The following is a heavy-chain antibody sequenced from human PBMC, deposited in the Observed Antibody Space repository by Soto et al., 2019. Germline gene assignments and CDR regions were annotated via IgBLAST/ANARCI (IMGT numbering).Heavy chain of an antibody. V-gene: IGHV4-59*08. J-gene: IGHJ3*02. D-gene: IGHD3-10*01. Sequence: QVQLQESGPGLVKPSETLSLTCTVSGGSISSYYWSWIQQPPGKGLEWIGYIYYSGSTNYNPSLKSRVTISVDTSKNQFSLKLSSVTAADTAVYYCARRYGSFFDIWGQGTMVTVSS. CDR2: IYYSGST. CDR3: ARRYGSFFDI. CDR1: GGSISSYY.